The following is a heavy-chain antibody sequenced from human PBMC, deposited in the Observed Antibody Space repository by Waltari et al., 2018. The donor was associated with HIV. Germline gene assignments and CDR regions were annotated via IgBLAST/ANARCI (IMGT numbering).Heavy chain of an antibody. CDR1: GGSISSYY. CDR3: ARGGYSGSYRDAFDI. V-gene: IGHV4-59*01. D-gene: IGHD1-26*01. J-gene: IGHJ3*02. CDR2: IYYSGST. Sequence: QVQLQESGPGLVKPSETLSLTCTVSGGSISSYYWRWIRQPPGKGLEWIGYIYYSGSTNYNPSLKSRVTISVDTSKNQFSLKLSSVTAADTAVYYCARGGYSGSYRDAFDIWGQGTMVTVSS.